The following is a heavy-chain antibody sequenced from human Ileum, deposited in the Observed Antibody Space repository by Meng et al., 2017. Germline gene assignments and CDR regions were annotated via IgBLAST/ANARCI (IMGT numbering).Heavy chain of an antibody. V-gene: IGHV1-2*06. J-gene: IGHJ5*02. CDR3: ARDYWGSYLT. Sequence: SVKVSCKASGYTFTDYSIHWVRQVPGQGLEWVGRIDPRSGDTNYAQKFQGSVTMTKDTSINTAYVELSSLKSDDTAVFYCARDYWGSYLTWGQGTLVTVSS. D-gene: IGHD1-26*01. CDR1: GYTFTDYS. CDR2: IDPRSGDT.